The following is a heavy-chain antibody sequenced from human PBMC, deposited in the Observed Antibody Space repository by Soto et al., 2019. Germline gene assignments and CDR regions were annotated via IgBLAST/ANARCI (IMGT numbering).Heavy chain of an antibody. J-gene: IGHJ6*02. D-gene: IGHD2-15*01. V-gene: IGHV1-18*01. Sequence: QVQLVQSGAEVKKPGASVKVSCKASGYTFTSYGISWVRQAPGQGLEWMGWISAYNANTNYAQKLQGRVTMTTDTSTSTAYMELRSLRSDDTAVYYCARGYCSGGSCYPGFNYYYGMDVWGQGTTVTVSS. CDR3: ARGYCSGGSCYPGFNYYYGMDV. CDR1: GYTFTSYG. CDR2: ISAYNANT.